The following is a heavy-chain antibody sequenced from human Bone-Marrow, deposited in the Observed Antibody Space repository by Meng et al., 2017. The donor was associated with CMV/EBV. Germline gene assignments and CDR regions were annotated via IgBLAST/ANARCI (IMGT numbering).Heavy chain of an antibody. D-gene: IGHD3-10*01. V-gene: IGHV1-2*02. CDR2: INPNSGGT. CDR1: GYTFSNYD. J-gene: IGHJ4*02. Sequence: ASVKVSCKASGYTFSNYDIQWVRQAAGQGLEWMGWINPNSGGTNYAQKFQGRVTMTRDTSISTAYMELSRLRSDDTAVYYCARDGFGELSSLDYWGQGTLVTVSS. CDR3: ARDGFGELSSLDY.